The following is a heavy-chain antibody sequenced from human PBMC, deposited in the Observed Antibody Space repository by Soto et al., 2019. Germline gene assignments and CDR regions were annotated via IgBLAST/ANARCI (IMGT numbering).Heavy chain of an antibody. Sequence: GGSLRLSCAASGFTFSSYAMSWVRQAPGKGLEWVSAISGSGGSTYYADSVKGRFTISRDNSKNTLYLQMNSLRAEDTAVYYCAKDGILVAATRWHPDYFDYWGQGTLVTVSS. D-gene: IGHD2-15*01. J-gene: IGHJ4*02. V-gene: IGHV3-23*01. CDR1: GFTFSSYA. CDR2: ISGSGGST. CDR3: AKDGILVAATRWHPDYFDY.